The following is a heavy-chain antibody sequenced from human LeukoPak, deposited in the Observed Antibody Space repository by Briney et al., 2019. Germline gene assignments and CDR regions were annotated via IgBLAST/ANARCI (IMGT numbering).Heavy chain of an antibody. CDR2: INHSGST. V-gene: IGHV4-34*01. D-gene: IGHD1-26*01. J-gene: IGHJ4*02. CDR3: ARAPLIVGATTLDY. Sequence: PSETLSLTCAVYGGSFSGYYWSWIRQPPGKGPEWIGEINHSGSTNYNPSLKSRVTISVDTSKNQFSLKLSSVTAADTAVYYCARAPLIVGATTLDYWGQGTLVTVSS. CDR1: GGSFSGYY.